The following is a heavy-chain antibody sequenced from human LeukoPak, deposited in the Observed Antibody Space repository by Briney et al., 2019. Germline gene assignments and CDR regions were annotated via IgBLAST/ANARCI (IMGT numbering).Heavy chain of an antibody. CDR1: GGSISSGSYY. J-gene: IGHJ6*02. V-gene: IGHV4-61*02. CDR2: IYTSGST. Sequence: PSQTLSLTCTVSGGSISSGSYYWSWIRQPAGKGLEWIGRIYTSGSTNYNPSLKSRVTISVDTSKNQFSLKLSSVTAADTAVYCCARGTRDSYGYFYYYGMDVWGQGTTVTVSS. CDR3: ARGTRDSYGYFYYYGMDV. D-gene: IGHD5-18*01.